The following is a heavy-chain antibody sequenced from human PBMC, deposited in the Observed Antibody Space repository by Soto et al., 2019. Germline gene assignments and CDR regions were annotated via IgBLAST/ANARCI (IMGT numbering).Heavy chain of an antibody. Sequence: QVQLVDSGGGVVQPGRSLRLSCAASGFTFTTYGMHWVRRAPGKGLEWVAVISYDGSHAYYADSVKGRFTISRDNSKNTLHQQINSLRAADTAIYYSAKERTYSVASGFDYWGRGTLVTVSS. V-gene: IGHV3-30*18. J-gene: IGHJ4*02. CDR3: AKERTYSVASGFDY. D-gene: IGHD1-26*01. CDR1: GFTFTTYG. CDR2: ISYDGSHA.